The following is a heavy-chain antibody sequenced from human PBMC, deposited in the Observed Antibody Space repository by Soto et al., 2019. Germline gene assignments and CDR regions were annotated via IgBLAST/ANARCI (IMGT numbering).Heavy chain of an antibody. CDR2: ISYDGSNK. CDR3: AREGNLMGLYYYYGMDV. Sequence: GGSLRLSCAASGFTFSSYAMHWVRQAQGKGLEWVAVISYDGSNKYYADSVKGRFTISRDNSKNTLYLQMNSLRAEDTAVYYCAREGNLMGLYYYYGMDVWGQGTTVTVSS. J-gene: IGHJ6*02. CDR1: GFTFSSYA. D-gene: IGHD2-8*01. V-gene: IGHV3-30-3*01.